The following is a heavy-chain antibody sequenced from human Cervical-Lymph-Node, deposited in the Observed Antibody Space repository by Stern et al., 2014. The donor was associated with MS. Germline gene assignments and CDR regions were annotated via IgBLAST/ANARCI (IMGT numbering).Heavy chain of an antibody. J-gene: IGHJ4*02. Sequence: QVTLRESGPTLVKPTQTLTLTCTFSGFSLSTSGVGVGRIRQPPGKALEWLALIYWDDDKRYSPSLKSRLTITKDTSKNQVVLTMTNMDPVDTATYYCAHRPGHSSGWDYFDYWGQGTLVTVSS. D-gene: IGHD6-19*01. CDR3: AHRPGHSSGWDYFDY. V-gene: IGHV2-5*02. CDR1: GFSLSTSGVG. CDR2: IYWDDDK.